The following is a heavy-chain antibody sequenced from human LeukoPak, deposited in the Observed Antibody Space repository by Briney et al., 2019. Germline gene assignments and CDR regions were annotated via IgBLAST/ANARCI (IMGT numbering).Heavy chain of an antibody. Sequence: SQTLSLTCAISGDSVSSNSAAWNWIRQSPSRGLEWLGRTYYRSKWYNDYAVSVKSRITINPDTSKNQFSLQLNSVTPEDTAVYYCARGVTYLNSPWMVVTAIHYYYYMDVWGKGTTVTVSS. CDR1: GDSVSSNSAA. CDR2: TYYRSKWYN. J-gene: IGHJ6*03. V-gene: IGHV6-1*01. D-gene: IGHD2-21*02. CDR3: ARGVTYLNSPWMVVTAIHYYYYMDV.